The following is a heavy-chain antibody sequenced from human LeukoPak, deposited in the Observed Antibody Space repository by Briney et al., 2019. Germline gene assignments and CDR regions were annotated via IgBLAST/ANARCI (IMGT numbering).Heavy chain of an antibody. Sequence: ASVKVSCKASGYIFTSYGISWVRQAPGQGLEWMGWISAYNGNTNYAQKLQGRVTMTTDTSTSTAYMELRSLRSEDTAVYYCAREYPRLGARYCSGGSCYHNWFDPWGQGTLVTVSS. CDR3: AREYPRLGARYCSGGSCYHNWFDP. CDR1: GYIFTSYG. CDR2: ISAYNGNT. D-gene: IGHD2-15*01. V-gene: IGHV1-18*01. J-gene: IGHJ5*02.